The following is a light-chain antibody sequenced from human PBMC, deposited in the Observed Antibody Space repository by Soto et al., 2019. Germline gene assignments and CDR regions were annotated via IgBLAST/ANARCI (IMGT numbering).Light chain of an antibody. CDR2: AAS. J-gene: IGKJ5*01. Sequence: EIVLTQSPGTLSLSPGERATLSCRASQSVSASYLAWYQQKPGQAPRLLIYAASSRATGIPDRFSGSGSGTDFTLTVSRREPEDFAVYYCQQYGNSPAITFGQGTRLDIK. V-gene: IGKV3-20*01. CDR1: QSVSASY. CDR3: QQYGNSPAIT.